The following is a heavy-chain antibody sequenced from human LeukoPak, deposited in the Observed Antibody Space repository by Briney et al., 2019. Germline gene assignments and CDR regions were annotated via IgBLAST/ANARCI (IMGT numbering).Heavy chain of an antibody. J-gene: IGHJ4*02. V-gene: IGHV4-59*01. CDR2: SYHRGST. Sequence: SETLSLTCTVSGGSISNYYWGWLRQSPGKGPEWIGWSYHRGSTSYNPSLKSRVAISVDTSKNQFSLKLSSVTAADTAVYYCARDRELGYWGQGTLVIVSS. CDR1: GGSISNYY. CDR3: ARDRELGY.